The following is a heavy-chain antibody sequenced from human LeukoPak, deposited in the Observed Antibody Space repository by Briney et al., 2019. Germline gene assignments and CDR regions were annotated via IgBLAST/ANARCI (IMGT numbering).Heavy chain of an antibody. CDR1: GYTFTGYY. Sequence: ASVKASCKASGYTFTGYYMHWVRQAPGQGLEWMGWINPNSGGTNYAQKFQGRVTMTRDTSISTACMELSRLRSDDTAVYYCARDIWNEDPWGQGTLVTVSS. J-gene: IGHJ5*02. CDR3: ARDIWNEDP. V-gene: IGHV1-2*02. CDR2: INPNSGGT. D-gene: IGHD1-1*01.